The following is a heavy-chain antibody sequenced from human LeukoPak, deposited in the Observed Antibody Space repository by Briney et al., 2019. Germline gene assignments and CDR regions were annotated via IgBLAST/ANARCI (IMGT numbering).Heavy chain of an antibody. V-gene: IGHV3-21*01. J-gene: IGHJ4*02. Sequence: PGGSLRLSCAASGFPFSTHSLNWVRQAPGKGLEWVSSISAGGDFVYYGDSVKGRFTMSRDNSKNTAYLQMNSLRSEDTAMYYCTKDDGPYSLTPYSVGLFDYWGPGALVTVSS. CDR3: TKDDGPYSLTPYSVGLFDY. CDR2: ISAGGDFV. CDR1: GFPFSTHS. D-gene: IGHD4-11*01.